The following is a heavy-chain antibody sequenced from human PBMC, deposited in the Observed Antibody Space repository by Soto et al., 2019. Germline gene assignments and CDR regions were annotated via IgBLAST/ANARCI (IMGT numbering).Heavy chain of an antibody. CDR1: GFTFSSYW. Sequence: EVQLVESGGGLVQPGGSLRLSCAASGFTFSSYWMSWVRQAPGKGVEWVANIKEDGSEKYYVDSVKGRFTVSRDNAKNSLYLQMNSLRAEDTAVYYCARVAARRFQASDFWGQGTLVTVSS. CDR3: ARVAARRFQASDF. D-gene: IGHD6-6*01. CDR2: IKEDGSEK. J-gene: IGHJ4*02. V-gene: IGHV3-7*05.